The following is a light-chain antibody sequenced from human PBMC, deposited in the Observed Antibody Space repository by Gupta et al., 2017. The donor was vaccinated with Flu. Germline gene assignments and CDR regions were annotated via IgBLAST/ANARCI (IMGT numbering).Light chain of an antibody. CDR2: EAS. CDR1: QGSSSA. J-gene: IGKJ3*01. Sequence: AIQLTQSPSSLSASVGDRVTITCRTSQGSSSALAWYRQSPGKPPKLLIYEASILYSGVPSRFSGSGSETDFTRPRRSMKPDDFETYDGKPLNIFGHGTKVDVK. CDR3: KPLNI. V-gene: IGKV1-13*02.